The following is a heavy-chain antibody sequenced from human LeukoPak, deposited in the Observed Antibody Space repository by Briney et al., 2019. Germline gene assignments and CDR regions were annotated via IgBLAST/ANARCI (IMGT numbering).Heavy chain of an antibody. Sequence: KPSETLSLTCAVYGGSFSGYYWSWIRQPPGKGLEWIGEINHSGSTNYNPSLKSRVTISVDTSKNQFSLKLSSVTAADTAVYYCARAPYGGNSGMDVWGQGTTVTVSS. J-gene: IGHJ6*02. CDR3: ARAPYGGNSGMDV. CDR2: INHSGST. CDR1: GGSFSGYY. V-gene: IGHV4-34*01. D-gene: IGHD4-23*01.